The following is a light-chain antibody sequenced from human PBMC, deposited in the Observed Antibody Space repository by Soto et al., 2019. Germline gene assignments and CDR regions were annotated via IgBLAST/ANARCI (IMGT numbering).Light chain of an antibody. CDR3: QQYNDWPLT. J-gene: IGKJ1*01. CDR2: GAS. Sequence: EAVLTQSPATLSVSPGERATLSCRASQSVATNLAWYQQRPGQAPRLLIYGASKRAIGLPARFSGSGSGTEFTLTITSLQSEDFALYYCQQYNDWPLTFGQGTKVDIK. V-gene: IGKV3-15*01. CDR1: QSVATN.